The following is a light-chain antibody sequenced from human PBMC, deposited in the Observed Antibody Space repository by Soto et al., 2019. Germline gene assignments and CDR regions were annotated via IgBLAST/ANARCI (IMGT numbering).Light chain of an antibody. CDR1: QSVSSN. Sequence: IVLTQSPATLSLSLGERATLSCRAGQSVSSNLAWYQQKPGQAPRLLIYDASNRATGIPARFSGSGSGTDFTLTISSLEPEDFAVYYCQQRRIWPLTFGGGTKVEIK. CDR2: DAS. V-gene: IGKV3-11*01. J-gene: IGKJ4*01. CDR3: QQRRIWPLT.